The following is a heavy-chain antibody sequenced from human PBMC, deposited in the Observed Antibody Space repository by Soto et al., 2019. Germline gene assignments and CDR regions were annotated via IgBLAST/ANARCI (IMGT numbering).Heavy chain of an antibody. CDR1: GGSISSSSFH. Sequence: PSETLSLTCTVSGGSISSSSFHWGWIRQPPGKGLEWIGSIYYSGSTNYNPSLKSRVTISVDTSKNQFSLKLSSVTAADTAVYYCARDGYSSGWLDGMDVWGQGTTVT. J-gene: IGHJ6*02. CDR3: ARDGYSSGWLDGMDV. V-gene: IGHV4-39*07. D-gene: IGHD6-19*01. CDR2: IYYSGST.